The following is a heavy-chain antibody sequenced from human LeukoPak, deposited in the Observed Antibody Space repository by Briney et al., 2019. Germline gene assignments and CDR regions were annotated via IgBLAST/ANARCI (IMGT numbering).Heavy chain of an antibody. CDR2: ISYSWST. CDR1: GDSIDTSY. CDR3: GRGPPMSSGWYSVDY. V-gene: IGHV4-59*13. Sequence: SEPLSLPCSLSGDSIDTSYWRWIRQPPGKGLEWIGYISYSWSTNYNPSLKSRITISVDTSKNQFSLKLSSVTAADTAVYYCGRGPPMSSGWYSVDYWGQGTLVTVSS. J-gene: IGHJ4*02. D-gene: IGHD6-19*01.